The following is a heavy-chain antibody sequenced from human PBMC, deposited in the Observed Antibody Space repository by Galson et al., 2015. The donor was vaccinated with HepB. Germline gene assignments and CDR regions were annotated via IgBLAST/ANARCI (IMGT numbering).Heavy chain of an antibody. CDR3: ARAPNHYSDSSGYYNY. D-gene: IGHD3-22*01. CDR1: GVTFSSYS. CDR2: ITPIFGTP. V-gene: IGHV1-69*06. J-gene: IGHJ4*02. Sequence: SVKVSCKASGVTFSSYSISWVRQAPGQGPEWMGGITPIFGTPTYAQNFQGRVTITADRSTTTAYMELSSLRSDDTAVYYCARAPNHYSDSSGYYNYWGQGTLVTVSS.